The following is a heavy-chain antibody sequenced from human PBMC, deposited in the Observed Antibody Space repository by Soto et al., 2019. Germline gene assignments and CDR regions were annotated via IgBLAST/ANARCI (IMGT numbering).Heavy chain of an antibody. D-gene: IGHD2-8*02. CDR2: ISSSSSTI. CDR1: GFTFSSYS. V-gene: IGHV3-48*01. J-gene: IGHJ4*02. Sequence: EVQLVESGGGLVQPGGSLRLSCAASGFTFSSYSMNWVRQAPGKGLEWVSYISSSSSTIYYADSVKGRFTISRDNAKNSLYLQMNSLRAADTAVYYCARDVRGNYWYYFDYWGQGTLVTVSS. CDR3: ARDVRGNYWYYFDY.